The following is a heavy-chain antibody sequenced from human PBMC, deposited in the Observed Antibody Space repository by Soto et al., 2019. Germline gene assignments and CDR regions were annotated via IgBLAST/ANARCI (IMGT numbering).Heavy chain of an antibody. CDR1: GGTFSSYT. Sequence: ASVKVSCKASGGTFSSYTISWVRQAPGQGLEWMGRIIPILGIANYAQKFQGRVTITADKSTSTAYMELSSLRSEDTAVYYCARDEYCSGGSCYEENWFDPWGQGTLVTVSS. D-gene: IGHD2-15*01. CDR2: IIPILGIA. CDR3: ARDEYCSGGSCYEENWFDP. J-gene: IGHJ5*02. V-gene: IGHV1-69*04.